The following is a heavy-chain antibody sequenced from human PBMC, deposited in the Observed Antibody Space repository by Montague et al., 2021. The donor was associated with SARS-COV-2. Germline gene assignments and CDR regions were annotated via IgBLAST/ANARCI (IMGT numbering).Heavy chain of an antibody. J-gene: IGHJ5*02. CDR2: IYHSGTT. Sequence: SETLSLTCTVSGGSVSSDNWWTWVRQPPGKGLEWIGEIYHSGTTNYNPSRQGRVTISVDKSRNHLPLNLRSVTAADTAMYYCALPLGGARFDPWGQGILVTVSS. CDR3: ALPLGGARFDP. CDR1: GGSVSSDNW. D-gene: IGHD1-26*01. V-gene: IGHV4-4*02.